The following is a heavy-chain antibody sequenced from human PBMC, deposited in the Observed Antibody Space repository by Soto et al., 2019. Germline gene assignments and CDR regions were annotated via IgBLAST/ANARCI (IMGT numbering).Heavy chain of an antibody. J-gene: IGHJ4*02. D-gene: IGHD2-8*01. Sequence: PEGSLRLSCAASGFTVSDYYMSWIRQAPGKGLEWISYISSNSNYKNHADSVRGRFTISRENAKNSLYLQMNSLRAEDTAVYYCARATGGYHTSGFDYWGQGNRVTVSS. V-gene: IGHV3-11*06. CDR1: GFTVSDYY. CDR2: ISSNSNYK. CDR3: ARATGGYHTSGFDY.